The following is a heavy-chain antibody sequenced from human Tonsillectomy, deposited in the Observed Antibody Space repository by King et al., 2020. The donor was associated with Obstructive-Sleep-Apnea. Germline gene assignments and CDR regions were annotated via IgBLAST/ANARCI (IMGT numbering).Heavy chain of an antibody. V-gene: IGHV3-23*04. J-gene: IGHJ5*02. Sequence: VQLVESGGGWVQPGGSLRLSCGVSGFTFSSYGMSWVRQAPGKGLEWVSAISDSGGSTYYADSVRGRFTISRDNSENTLYMQMYSLRVEDTAVYYCAKDVDRRFGDPTGQGPLVTVSP. CDR3: AKDVDRRFGDP. CDR1: GFTFSSYG. CDR2: ISDSGGST. D-gene: IGHD3-10*01.